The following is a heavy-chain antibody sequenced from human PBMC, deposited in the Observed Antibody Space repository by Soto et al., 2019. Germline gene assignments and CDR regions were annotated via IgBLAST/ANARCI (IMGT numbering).Heavy chain of an antibody. CDR1: GFTFCSYA. CDR2: ISSNGGST. CDR3: AREGYCSSTSCYSFDY. Sequence: EVQLVESGGGLVQPGGSLRLSCAASGFTFCSYAMHWVRQAPGKGLEYVSAISSNGGSTYYANSVKGRFTISRDNSKNTLYLQMGSLRAEDMAVYYCAREGYCSSTSCYSFDYWGQGTLVTASS. D-gene: IGHD2-2*01. V-gene: IGHV3-64*01. J-gene: IGHJ4*02.